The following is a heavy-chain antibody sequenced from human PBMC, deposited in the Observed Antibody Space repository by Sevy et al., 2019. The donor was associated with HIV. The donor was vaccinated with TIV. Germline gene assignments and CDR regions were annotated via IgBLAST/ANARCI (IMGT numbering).Heavy chain of an antibody. Sequence: ASVKVSCKASGGTFSSYAISWVRQAPGQGLEWMGGIIPIFGTANYTQKFQGRDTITADKSTSTAYMELSSLRSEDTAVYYCARDPHYGDAYFDYWGQGTLVTVSS. CDR2: IIPIFGTA. CDR3: ARDPHYGDAYFDY. V-gene: IGHV1-69*06. D-gene: IGHD4-17*01. CDR1: GGTFSSYA. J-gene: IGHJ4*02.